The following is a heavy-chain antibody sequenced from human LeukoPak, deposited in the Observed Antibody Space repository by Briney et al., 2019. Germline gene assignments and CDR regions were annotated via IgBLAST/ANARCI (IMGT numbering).Heavy chain of an antibody. CDR1: GFTFSSYA. Sequence: PGGSLRLSCAASGFTFSSYAMHWVRQAPGKGLEYVSAISNNGVRIYYANSVKGRFSISRDNSKNTLYLQMGSLRTGDMAVYYCARDLSGGGLDYWGQGTLVTVSS. D-gene: IGHD3-10*01. CDR3: ARDLSGGGLDY. J-gene: IGHJ4*02. V-gene: IGHV3-64*01. CDR2: ISNNGVRI.